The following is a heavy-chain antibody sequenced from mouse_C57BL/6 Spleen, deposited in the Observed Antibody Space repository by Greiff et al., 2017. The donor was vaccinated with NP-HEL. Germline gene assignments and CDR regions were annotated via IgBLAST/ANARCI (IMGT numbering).Heavy chain of an antibody. Sequence: VQLQQPGAELVMPGASVKLSCKASGYTFASYWMHWVKQRPGQGLEWIGEIDPSDSYTNYNQKFKGKSTLTVDKSSSTAYMQLSSLTSEDSAVYYCAAITTVVAPYWYFDVWGTGTTVTVSS. CDR1: GYTFASYW. D-gene: IGHD1-1*01. CDR2: IDPSDSYT. J-gene: IGHJ1*03. CDR3: AAITTVVAPYWYFDV. V-gene: IGHV1-69*01.